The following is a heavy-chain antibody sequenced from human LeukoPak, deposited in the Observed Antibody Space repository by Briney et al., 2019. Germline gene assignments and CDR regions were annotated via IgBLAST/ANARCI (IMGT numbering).Heavy chain of an antibody. CDR2: ISGSGGST. CDR3: AKDNTGIYDYVWGSYRYAPFEY. V-gene: IGHV3-23*01. CDR1: GFTFSSYA. D-gene: IGHD3-16*02. Sequence: AGGSLRLSCAASGFTFSSYAMSWVRQAPGKGLERVSAISGSGGSTYYADSVKGRFTISRDNSKNTLYLQMNSLRAEDTAVYYCAKDNTGIYDYVWGSYRYAPFEYWGQGTLVTVSS. J-gene: IGHJ4*02.